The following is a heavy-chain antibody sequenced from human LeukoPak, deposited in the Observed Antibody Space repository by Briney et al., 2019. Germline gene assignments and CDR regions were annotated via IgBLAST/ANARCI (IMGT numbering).Heavy chain of an antibody. CDR1: GFTFSSYG. Sequence: GGSLRLSCAASGFTFSSYGMHWVRQAPGKGLEWVAAISYDGSNKYYADSVKGRFTISRDNSKNTLYLQMNSLRAEDTAVYYCAKDRERGIASGWGQGTLVTVSS. J-gene: IGHJ4*02. V-gene: IGHV3-30*18. CDR3: AKDRERGIASG. CDR2: ISYDGSNK. D-gene: IGHD6-13*01.